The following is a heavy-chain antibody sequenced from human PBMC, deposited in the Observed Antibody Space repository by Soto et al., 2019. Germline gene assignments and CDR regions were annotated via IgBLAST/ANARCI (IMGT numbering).Heavy chain of an antibody. CDR3: ARHSGSYSDAFDI. V-gene: IGHV3-11*06. J-gene: IGHJ3*02. D-gene: IGHD1-26*01. CDR2: ISSSSSYT. CDR1: GFPFSDYY. Sequence: GGSLSLSCAASGFPFSDYYMSWIRQAPGKGLEWVSYISSSSSYTKYADSVRGRFTISRDNAKNSLYLRMNSLRAEDTAVYYCARHSGSYSDAFDIWGQGTMVTVSS.